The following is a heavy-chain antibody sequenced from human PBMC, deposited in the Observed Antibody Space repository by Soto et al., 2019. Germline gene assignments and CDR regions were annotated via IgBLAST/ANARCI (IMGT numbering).Heavy chain of an antibody. CDR1: GYTFTSYA. CDR3: ARVIPRSYGDFDY. J-gene: IGHJ4*02. D-gene: IGHD4-17*01. Sequence: ASVKVSCKASGYTFTSYAMHWVRQAPGQRLEWMGWINAGNGNTKYSQKFQGRVTITRDTSASTAYMELNSLRSEDTAVYYCARVIPRSYGDFDYWGQGTLVTVSS. V-gene: IGHV1-3*01. CDR2: INAGNGNT.